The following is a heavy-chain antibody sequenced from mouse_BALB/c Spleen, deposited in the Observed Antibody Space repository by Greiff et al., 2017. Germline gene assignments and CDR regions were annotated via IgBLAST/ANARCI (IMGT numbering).Heavy chain of an antibody. D-gene: IGHD1-1*01. V-gene: IGHV3-6*02. J-gene: IGHJ4*01. CDR3: ARNYGSTYAMDY. Sequence: EVQLQESGPGLVKPSQSLSLTCSVTGYSIPRGYYWNWIRQFPGNKLEWMGYISYDGRNNSNPSLKNRISITRDTSKNQFFLKLNSVTTEDTATYYCARNYGSTYAMDYWGQGTSVTGSS. CDR2: ISYDGRN. CDR1: GYSIPRGYY.